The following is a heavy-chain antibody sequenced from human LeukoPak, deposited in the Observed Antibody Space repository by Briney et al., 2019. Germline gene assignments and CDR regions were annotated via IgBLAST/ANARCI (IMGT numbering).Heavy chain of an antibody. CDR1: GYSFTSYW. Sequence: GESLKISCKGSGYSFTSYWIGWVRQMPGKGLEWMGIIYPGDSDTRYSPSFQGQVTISADKYISTAYLQWSSLKASDTAMYYCARQGIAAAGTRFLYYYYYMDVWGKGTTVTVSS. V-gene: IGHV5-51*01. J-gene: IGHJ6*03. D-gene: IGHD6-13*01. CDR2: IYPGDSDT. CDR3: ARQGIAAAGTRFLYYYYYMDV.